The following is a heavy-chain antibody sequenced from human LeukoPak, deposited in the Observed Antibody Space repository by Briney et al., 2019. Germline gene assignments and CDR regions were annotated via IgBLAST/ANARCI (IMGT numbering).Heavy chain of an antibody. V-gene: IGHV3-74*01. CDR1: GFTFSSYA. Sequence: GGSLRLSCAASGFTFSSYAMSWVRQAPGKGLVWVSHINNDGSSTSYADSVKGRFTISRDNAKNTLYLQMNSLRTEDTAVYYCAWYGIAPPYWGQGTLVTVSS. CDR2: INNDGSST. CDR3: AWYGIAPPY. J-gene: IGHJ4*02. D-gene: IGHD6-13*01.